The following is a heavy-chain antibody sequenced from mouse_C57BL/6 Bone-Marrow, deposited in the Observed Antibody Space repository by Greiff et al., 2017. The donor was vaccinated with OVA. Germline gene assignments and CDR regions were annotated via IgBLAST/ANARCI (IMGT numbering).Heavy chain of an antibody. V-gene: IGHV5-9*01. CDR3: ARQVTTVVATRSYWYFDV. Sequence: EVKLVESGGGLVKPGGSLKLSCAASGFTFSSYTMSWVRQTPAKRLEWVATISGGGGNTYYPDSVTGRFTISRANAKNTLYLQLSSLGSEDTALYYCARQVTTVVATRSYWYFDVRGTGTTVTAAS. CDR2: ISGGGGNT. CDR1: GFTFSSYT. J-gene: IGHJ1*03. D-gene: IGHD1-1*01.